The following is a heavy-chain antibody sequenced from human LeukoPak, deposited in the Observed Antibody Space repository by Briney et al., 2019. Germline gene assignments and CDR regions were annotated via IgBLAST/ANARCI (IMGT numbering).Heavy chain of an antibody. Sequence: GGSLRLSCAASGFTFSSYSMNWVRQAPGKGLEWVSSITSSSSYIYYADSVKGRFTISRDNAKNSLFLQMNSLRAEDTAVYYCARDRDRDWISFWGQGTMVTVSS. J-gene: IGHJ3*01. CDR2: ITSSSSYI. CDR3: ARDRDRDWISF. CDR1: GFTFSSYS. V-gene: IGHV3-21*01. D-gene: IGHD2-2*03.